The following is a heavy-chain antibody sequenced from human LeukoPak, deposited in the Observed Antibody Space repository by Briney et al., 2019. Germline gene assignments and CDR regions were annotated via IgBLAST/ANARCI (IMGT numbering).Heavy chain of an antibody. V-gene: IGHV1-69*13. D-gene: IGHD1-26*01. CDR1: RGTFSSYA. CDR2: IIPIFGTA. CDR3: ARDFERATNTYYFDY. Sequence: ASVKVSCKASRGTFSSYAISWVRQAPGQGLEWMGGIIPIFGTANYAQKFQGRVTITADESTSTAYMELSSLRSEDTAVYYCARDFERATNTYYFDYWGQGTLVTVSS. J-gene: IGHJ4*02.